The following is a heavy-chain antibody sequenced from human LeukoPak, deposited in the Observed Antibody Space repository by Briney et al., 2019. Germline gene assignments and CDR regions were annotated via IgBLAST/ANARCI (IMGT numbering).Heavy chain of an antibody. Sequence: SETLSLTCAVSGYSISSGYYWGWIRQPPGKGLEWIGNIHHYGSTYYNPSLKSRVTISIDTSKNQFSLRLSSVTAADTAVYYCARGEYGSSVTNDYWGQGTLVTVSS. J-gene: IGHJ4*02. V-gene: IGHV4-38-2*01. D-gene: IGHD6-13*01. CDR1: GYSISSGYY. CDR2: IHHYGST. CDR3: ARGEYGSSVTNDY.